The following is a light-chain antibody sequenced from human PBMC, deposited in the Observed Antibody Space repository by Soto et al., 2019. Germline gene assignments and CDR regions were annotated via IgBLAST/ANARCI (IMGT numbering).Light chain of an antibody. CDR2: GTS. CDR3: QQYSNWPPTWT. J-gene: IGKJ1*01. CDR1: QSVSVN. V-gene: IGKV3-15*01. Sequence: EVVLTQSPAILSLSPGERATLSCSASQSVSVNCAWYQRRPGQSPRLLVYGTSTRVTGVPARFSGSGSGTEFTLTISSLQSEDFAVYYCQQYSNWPPTWTFGQGTKVDI.